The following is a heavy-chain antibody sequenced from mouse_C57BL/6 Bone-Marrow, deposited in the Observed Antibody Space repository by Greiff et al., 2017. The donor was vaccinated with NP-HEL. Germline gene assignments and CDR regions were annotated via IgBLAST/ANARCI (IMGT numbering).Heavy chain of an antibody. CDR3: ARGAQSWFAY. CDR1: GYTFTSYG. CDR2: IYPRSGNT. V-gene: IGHV1-81*01. D-gene: IGHD3-2*02. Sequence: VQLQQSGAELARPGASVKLSCKASGYTFTSYGISWVKQRTGQGLEWIGEIYPRSGNTYYNEKFKGKATLTADKSSSTASMELRSLTSEDSAVYFCARGAQSWFAYWGQGTLVTVSA. J-gene: IGHJ3*01.